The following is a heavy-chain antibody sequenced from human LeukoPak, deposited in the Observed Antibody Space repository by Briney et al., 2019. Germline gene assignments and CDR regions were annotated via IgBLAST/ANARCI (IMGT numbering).Heavy chain of an antibody. Sequence: SETLSLTCTVSVGSISSTNYYWGWIRQPPGKGLEWIGSIYYSGSTYYNPSLKSRVTISVDTSKNQFSLKLSSVTAADTAVYYCARETSQKGAHYMDVWGKGTTVTISS. CDR3: ARETSQKGAHYMDV. V-gene: IGHV4-39*07. J-gene: IGHJ6*03. CDR2: IYYSGST. CDR1: VGSISSTNYY. D-gene: IGHD3-16*01.